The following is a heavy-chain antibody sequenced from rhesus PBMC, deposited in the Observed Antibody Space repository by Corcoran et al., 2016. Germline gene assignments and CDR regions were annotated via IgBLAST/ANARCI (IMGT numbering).Heavy chain of an antibody. CDR3: ARAGYGSSYAGGY. D-gene: IGHD4-29*01. CDR1: GGSLSHIYY. V-gene: IGHV4S9*01. CDR2: IYGNRANT. Sequence: QVQLQESGPGLVKPSATLSLTCPVSGGSLSHIYYWNWIPPPPGNGLEGIGNIYGNRANTYYKASLKSRVTISKDTSKNQFFLKLTSVTAADTAVYYCARAGYGSSYAGGYWGQGVLVTVSS. J-gene: IGHJ4*01.